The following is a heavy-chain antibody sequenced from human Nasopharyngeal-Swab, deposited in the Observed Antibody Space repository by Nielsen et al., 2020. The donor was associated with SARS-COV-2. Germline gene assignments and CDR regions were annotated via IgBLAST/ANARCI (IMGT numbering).Heavy chain of an antibody. CDR3: TRGTLAGPGIDY. V-gene: IGHV3-74*01. CDR2: INADGSRT. Sequence: LKISCAASGFTFSSHWMHWVRQAPGKGLVWVSRINADGSRTFYADSVEGRFTISRDDAKNTLYLQMNSLRGEDTAVYFCTRGTLAGPGIDYWGQGALVTVSS. CDR1: GFTFSSHW. J-gene: IGHJ4*02.